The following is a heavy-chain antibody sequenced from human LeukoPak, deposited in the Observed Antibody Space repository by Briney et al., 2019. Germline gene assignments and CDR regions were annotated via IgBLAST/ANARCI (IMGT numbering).Heavy chain of an antibody. D-gene: IGHD6-13*01. J-gene: IGHJ4*02. CDR1: GYTFTSYY. CDR3: AGDDSSRDLY. V-gene: IGHV1-46*01. CDR2: INPSGGST. Sequence: GASVKVSCKASGYTFTSYYMHWVRQAPGQGLEWMGIINPSGGSTSYAQKFQGRVTITRDTSASTAYMELSSLRSEDTAMYYCAGDDSSRDLYWGQGTLVTVSS.